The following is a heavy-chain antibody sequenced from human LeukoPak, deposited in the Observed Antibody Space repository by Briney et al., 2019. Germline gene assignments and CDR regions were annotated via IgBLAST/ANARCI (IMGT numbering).Heavy chain of an antibody. J-gene: IGHJ4*02. CDR3: AREETTVWPPYPCY. CDR1: GYTFTSYG. V-gene: IGHV1-18*04. CDR2: ISAYNGNT. Sequence: ASVKVSCKASGYTFTSYGISWVRQAPGQGLEWMGWISAYNGNTNYAQKLQGRVTMTTDTSTTTAYLELRSLTSDDTAIYYCAREETTVWPPYPCYWGQGTLVTVSS. D-gene: IGHD1-14*01.